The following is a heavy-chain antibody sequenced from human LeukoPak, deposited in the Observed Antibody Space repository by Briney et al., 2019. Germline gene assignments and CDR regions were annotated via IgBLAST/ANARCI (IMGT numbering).Heavy chain of an antibody. CDR2: IKVEGSML. V-gene: IGHV3-7*04. Sequence: RRSRRLACAASGFTLSSFWMSWGRQAPGKVRGWVAYIKVEGSMLSYVDSVKGRSTTSRDNGKNSAYLQMTSLRAQDTAVYYCARVVTWFEPWGQGSLVTVSS. CDR3: ARVVTWFEP. CDR1: GFTLSSFW. J-gene: IGHJ5*02.